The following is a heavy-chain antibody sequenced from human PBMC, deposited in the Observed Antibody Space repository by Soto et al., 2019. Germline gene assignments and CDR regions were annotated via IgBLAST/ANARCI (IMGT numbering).Heavy chain of an antibody. J-gene: IGHJ5*02. CDR2: IYNSGYT. Sequence: TLSLTCTVSGGSISSGNYYWSWIRQHPGKGLEWIGYIYNSGYTYYNPSLNSRVAISRDTSKNQLSLNLSFVTAADTAVYYCARGAITMIVGGFDPWGQGTLVTVSS. CDR1: GGSISSGNYY. V-gene: IGHV4-31*03. D-gene: IGHD3-22*01. CDR3: ARGAITMIVGGFDP.